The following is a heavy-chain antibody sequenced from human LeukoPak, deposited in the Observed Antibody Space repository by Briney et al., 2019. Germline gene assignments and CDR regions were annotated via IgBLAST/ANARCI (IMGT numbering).Heavy chain of an antibody. Sequence: SETLSLTCAVSGGSISSSYYWSWIRQPPGKGLEWIGSIYYGGATYYSPSLKSRVTISVDTSKNHFSLRLNSVTAADTAVYYCARQFPPPRGIWFGEFHIWGQGTMVTVSS. CDR2: IYYGGAT. J-gene: IGHJ3*02. D-gene: IGHD3-10*01. CDR3: ARQFPPPRGIWFGEFHI. V-gene: IGHV4-39*01. CDR1: GGSISSSYY.